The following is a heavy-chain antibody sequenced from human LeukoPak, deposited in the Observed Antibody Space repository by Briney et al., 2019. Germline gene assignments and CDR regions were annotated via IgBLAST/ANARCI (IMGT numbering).Heavy chain of an antibody. Sequence: ASVKVSCKASGYTFTGYYMHWVRQAPGQGLEWMGWINPNSGGTNYAQKFQGRVTMTRDTSISTAYMELSRLRSDDTAVYYCARDRRGYCSGGSCYSYYYYMDVWGKGTTVTISS. CDR1: GYTFTGYY. J-gene: IGHJ6*03. V-gene: IGHV1-2*02. D-gene: IGHD2-15*01. CDR3: ARDRRGYCSGGSCYSYYYYMDV. CDR2: INPNSGGT.